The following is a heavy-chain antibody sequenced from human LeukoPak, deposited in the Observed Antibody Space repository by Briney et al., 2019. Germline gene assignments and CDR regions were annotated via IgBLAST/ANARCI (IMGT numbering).Heavy chain of an antibody. CDR1: GGSISKSSSY. D-gene: IGHD2-2*01. V-gene: IGHV4-39*01. CDR3: TKVPDTWLQADP. Sequence: KPSETLSLTCTVSGGSISKSSSYWVWIRQPPGKGLEWIGTIYYSGSTYYNPSLKSRVTISLATSKNQFSLKLSSVTAADTAVYFCTKVPDTWLQADPWGQGTPVSVSS. J-gene: IGHJ5*02. CDR2: IYYSGST.